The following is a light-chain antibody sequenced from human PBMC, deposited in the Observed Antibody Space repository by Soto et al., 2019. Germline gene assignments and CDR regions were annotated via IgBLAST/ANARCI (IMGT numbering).Light chain of an antibody. CDR1: QSVSSNY. CDR3: QQYGSSYT. J-gene: IGKJ2*01. CDR2: GAS. Sequence: EIVLTQSPGTLSLSPGERATLSCRASQSVSSNYLAWYQQKPGQAPRLLIYGASSRATGIPDRFSGSGSGTDFTLTISRLEPEDFAVYYCQQYGSSYTFGQGTELEIK. V-gene: IGKV3-20*01.